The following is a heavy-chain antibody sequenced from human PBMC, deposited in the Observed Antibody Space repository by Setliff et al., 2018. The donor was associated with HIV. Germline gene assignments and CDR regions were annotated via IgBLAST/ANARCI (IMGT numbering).Heavy chain of an antibody. J-gene: IGHJ4*02. CDR3: ARDRSARLSLDYYFDF. V-gene: IGHV3-30*04. Sequence: PGGSLRLSCAASGFTFSSYALHWVRQAPGKGLEWVAIISSDGGYKFYADSVKGRFTISRDNSKNTLSLQMNSLRAEDTAVYYCARDRSARLSLDYYFDFWGQGTLVTVSS. CDR2: ISSDGGYK. D-gene: IGHD6-6*01. CDR1: GFTFSSYA.